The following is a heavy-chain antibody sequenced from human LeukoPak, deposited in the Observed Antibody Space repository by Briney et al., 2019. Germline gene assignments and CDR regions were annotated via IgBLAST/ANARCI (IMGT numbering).Heavy chain of an antibody. D-gene: IGHD3-22*01. Sequence: PSETLSLTCTVSGGSISSSSYSWGWLRQPPGKGLEWIGSISYSGSTSYNPSLKSRVTILVDTSKNQLSLRLNSVTAADTAVYYCARGERITMIVVVSNWFDPWGQGTLVIVSS. CDR1: GGSISSSSYS. CDR3: ARGERITMIVVVSNWFDP. J-gene: IGHJ5*02. CDR2: ISYSGST. V-gene: IGHV4-39*07.